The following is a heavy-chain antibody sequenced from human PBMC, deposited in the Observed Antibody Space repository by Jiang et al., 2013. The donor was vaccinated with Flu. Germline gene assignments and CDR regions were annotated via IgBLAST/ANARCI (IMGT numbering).Heavy chain of an antibody. CDR1: GGSFSGYY. Sequence: LLKPSETLSLTCAVYGGSFSGYYWSWIRQPPGKGLEWIGEINHSGSTNYNPSLKSRVTISVDTSKNQFSLKLSSVTAADTAVYYCARGFTMVRGVIIHPFDYVGPGNPGHRLL. CDR2: INHSGST. J-gene: IGHJ4*02. D-gene: IGHD3-10*01. CDR3: ARGFTMVRGVIIHPFDY. V-gene: IGHV4-34*01.